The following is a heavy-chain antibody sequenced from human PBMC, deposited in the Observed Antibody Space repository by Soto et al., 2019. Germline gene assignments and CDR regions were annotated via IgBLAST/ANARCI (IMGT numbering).Heavy chain of an antibody. CDR2: ISSSSSYI. D-gene: IGHD3-16*01. Sequence: EVQLVESGGGLVKPGGSLRLSCAASGFTFSSYSMNWVRQAPGKGLEWVSSISSSSSYIYYADSVKGRFTISRDNAKNSLYLQMNSLRAEDTAVYYCARTLASSHWYFDLWCRGTLVTVSS. J-gene: IGHJ2*01. CDR3: ARTLASSHWYFDL. V-gene: IGHV3-21*01. CDR1: GFTFSSYS.